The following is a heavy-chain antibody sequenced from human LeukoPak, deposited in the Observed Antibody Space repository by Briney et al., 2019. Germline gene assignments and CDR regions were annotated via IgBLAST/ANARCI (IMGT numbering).Heavy chain of an antibody. V-gene: IGHV3-23*03. CDR1: GFTFSSYA. J-gene: IGHJ4*02. CDR2: IYPDGST. D-gene: IGHD6-13*01. Sequence: GSLRLSCAASGFTFSSYAMSWVRQAPGQGLEWVSVIYPDGSTNHADSVKGRFTISRDNSKNTLYLQMNNLRAEDTAVYYCARKYSNSWSFDYWGQGTLVTVSS. CDR3: ARKYSNSWSFDY.